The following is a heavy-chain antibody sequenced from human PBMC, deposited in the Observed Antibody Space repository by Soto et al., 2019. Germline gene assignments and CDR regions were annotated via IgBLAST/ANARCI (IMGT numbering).Heavy chain of an antibody. J-gene: IGHJ6*02. V-gene: IGHV4-4*02. Sequence: SETLSPASGIACAHDRRSVRAAWGGYRPGKGLEWIGKIDQNGITNCNPSLESRVTILKDNSKNQLSLKLTSVTAVDSAVYYCARFNRDYYSYGLDVWGQRATGTVSS. CDR1: CAHDRRSVR. CDR3: ARFNRDYYSYGLDV. CDR2: IDQNGIT.